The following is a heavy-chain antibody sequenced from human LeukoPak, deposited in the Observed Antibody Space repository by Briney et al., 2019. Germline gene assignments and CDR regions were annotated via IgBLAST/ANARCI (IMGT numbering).Heavy chain of an antibody. V-gene: IGHV1-8*03. D-gene: IGHD2-2*01. CDR1: GYTFTSYD. CDR3: ARGPLYCSSTSCWIDY. J-gene: IGHJ4*02. Sequence: ASVKVSCKASGYTFTSYDINWVRQATGQGLEWMGWMNPNSGNTGYAQKFQGRVTITRNTSISTAYMELSSLRSEDTAVYYCARGPLYCSSTSCWIDYWGQGTLVTVSS. CDR2: MNPNSGNT.